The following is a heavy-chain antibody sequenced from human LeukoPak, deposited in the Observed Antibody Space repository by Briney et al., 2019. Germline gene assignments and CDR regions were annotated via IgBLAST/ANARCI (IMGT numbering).Heavy chain of an antibody. J-gene: IGHJ3*01. CDR3: ARQPGGTAAFDL. D-gene: IGHD1-14*01. V-gene: IGHV4-59*08. Sequence: SETLSLTCSVSGGSINAYYWSWTRQPPGKGLEWIAYIYSSGSTNYNPSLKSRVTISVDTSKNQFSLTLSSVTAADTAVYYCARQPGGTAAFDLWGQGTMVTVSS. CDR2: IYSSGST. CDR1: GGSINAYY.